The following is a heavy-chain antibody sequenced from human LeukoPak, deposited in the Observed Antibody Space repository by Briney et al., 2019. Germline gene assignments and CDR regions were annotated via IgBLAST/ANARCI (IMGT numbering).Heavy chain of an antibody. V-gene: IGHV4-4*02. CDR3: ARDRNSNLRLGF. Sequence: GSLRLSCEGSAFIFSGHWMNWVRQPPGKGLEWIGQIFHSGSANYNPSLKSRVTMSVDKSNNQFSLRLSSVTAADTAVYYCARDRNSNLRLGFWGQGALVTVSS. D-gene: IGHD5-12*01. CDR2: IFHSGSA. CDR1: AFIFSGHW. J-gene: IGHJ4*02.